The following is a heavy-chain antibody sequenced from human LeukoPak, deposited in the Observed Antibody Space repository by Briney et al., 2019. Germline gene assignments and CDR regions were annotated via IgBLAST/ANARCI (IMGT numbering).Heavy chain of an antibody. CDR1: GFTFSSYR. CDR2: ISNAGSKK. J-gene: IGHJ4*02. D-gene: IGHD5-18*01. CDR3: AKDRYSYAFEYSDS. V-gene: IGHV3-30*18. Sequence: PGGSLRLSCAASGFTFSSYRMHRVRQAPGKGLDGGAVISNAGSKKYYPDSVKGRFTISRYNSKNTLSLQVSSLRTEDTAVYYCAKDRYSYAFEYSDSWGQGTLVTVSS.